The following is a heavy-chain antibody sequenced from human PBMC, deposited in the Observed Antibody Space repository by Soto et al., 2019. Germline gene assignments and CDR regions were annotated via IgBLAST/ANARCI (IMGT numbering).Heavy chain of an antibody. J-gene: IGHJ3*02. D-gene: IGHD3-9*01. Sequence: QVQLVESGGGVVQPGRSLRLSCAASGFTFSSYGMHWVRQAPGKGLEWVAVISYDGSNKYYADSVKGRFTISRDNSKNTLYLQMNSLSAEDTAVYYCAKALRYFDWFDAFDIWGQGTMVTVSS. CDR1: GFTFSSYG. V-gene: IGHV3-30*18. CDR2: ISYDGSNK. CDR3: AKALRYFDWFDAFDI.